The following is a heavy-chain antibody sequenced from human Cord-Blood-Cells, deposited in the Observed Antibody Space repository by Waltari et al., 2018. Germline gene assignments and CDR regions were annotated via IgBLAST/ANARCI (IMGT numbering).Heavy chain of an antibody. Sequence: QVQLVQSGAEVKKPGASVKVSCKASGYTFTGYYMHWVRQAPGQGLEWMGWSNPNSGGTNYAQQFQGRVTMTRDTSISTAYRELSRLRSDDPAVYYCARRGYSGYDLSWFDPWGQGTLVTVSS. D-gene: IGHD5-12*01. J-gene: IGHJ5*02. CDR3: ARRGYSGYDLSWFDP. CDR2: SNPNSGGT. V-gene: IGHV1-2*02. CDR1: GYTFTGYY.